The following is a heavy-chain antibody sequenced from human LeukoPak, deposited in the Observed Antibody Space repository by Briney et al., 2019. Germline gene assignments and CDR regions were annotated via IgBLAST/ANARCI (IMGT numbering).Heavy chain of an antibody. D-gene: IGHD3-22*01. V-gene: IGHV5-51*01. CDR2: IYPGDSDT. Sequence: PGESLKISCKGSGYSFTSYWIAWVRQMPGKGLEWMGIIYPGDSDTRYSPSFQGQVTISADKSISTAYLQWSSLKASDTAMYYCAAYDSSGYSRGYAFDIWGQGTMVTVSS. CDR3: AAYDSSGYSRGYAFDI. CDR1: GYSFTSYW. J-gene: IGHJ3*02.